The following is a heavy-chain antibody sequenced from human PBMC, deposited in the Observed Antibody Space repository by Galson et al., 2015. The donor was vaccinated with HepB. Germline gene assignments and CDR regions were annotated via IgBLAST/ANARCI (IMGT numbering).Heavy chain of an antibody. CDR2: IYTSGST. Sequence: QVQLQESGPGLVKPSQTLSLTCTVSGGSISSGSYYWSWIRQPAGKGLEWIGRIYTSGSTNYNPSLKSRVTMSVDTSKNQFSLKLSSVTAADTAVYYCARDYDFWSGYYTYYYYYYMDVWGKGTTVTVSS. V-gene: IGHV4-61*02. D-gene: IGHD3-3*01. J-gene: IGHJ6*03. CDR1: GGSISSGSYY. CDR3: ARDYDFWSGYYTYYYYYYMDV.